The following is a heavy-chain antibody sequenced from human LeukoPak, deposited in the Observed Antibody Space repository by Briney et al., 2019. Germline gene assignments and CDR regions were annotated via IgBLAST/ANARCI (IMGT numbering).Heavy chain of an antibody. Sequence: PSETLSLTCTVSGGSISSYYWSWIWQPPGKGLEWIGSIYYSGSTNYNPSLKSRVTISVDTSKNQFSLKLSSVTAADTAVYFCARDSPIGGRNGYRIFDYWGQGTLVTVSS. CDR2: IYYSGST. D-gene: IGHD5-24*01. V-gene: IGHV4-59*01. J-gene: IGHJ4*02. CDR3: ARDSPIGGRNGYRIFDY. CDR1: GGSISSYY.